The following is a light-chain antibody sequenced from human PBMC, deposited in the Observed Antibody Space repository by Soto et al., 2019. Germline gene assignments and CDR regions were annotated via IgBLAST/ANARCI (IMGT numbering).Light chain of an antibody. CDR2: GAS. CDR3: QQYGTSPRT. V-gene: IGKV3-20*01. CDR1: QSVSSNY. J-gene: IGKJ1*01. Sequence: EIVLTQSPGTLSLSPGERATLSCRASQSVSSNYLAWYQQKPGQAPRLVIYGASSRATGIPDRFSGSGSGTDFTLTISRLEPEDFALYYCQQYGTSPRTFGQGTKVDIK.